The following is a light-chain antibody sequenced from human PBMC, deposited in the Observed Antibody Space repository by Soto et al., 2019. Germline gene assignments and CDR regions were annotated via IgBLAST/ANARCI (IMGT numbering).Light chain of an antibody. CDR3: QSYDSSLSGYV. Sequence: QSVLTQPPSVSGAPGQRVTISCTGSNSNIGAGYDVHWYQQLPGTAPKLLIYGNNNRPSGVPDRFSGSKSGTSASLAITGLQAEHEADFYCQSYDSSLSGYVFGTGTKLTVL. CDR2: GNN. J-gene: IGLJ1*01. V-gene: IGLV1-40*01. CDR1: NSNIGAGYD.